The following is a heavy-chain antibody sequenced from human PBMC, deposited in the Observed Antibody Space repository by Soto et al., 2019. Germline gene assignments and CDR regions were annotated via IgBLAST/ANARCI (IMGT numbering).Heavy chain of an antibody. CDR3: ARAGVSGSYYTFHY. CDR1: GYTFTIYG. D-gene: IGHD3-10*01. J-gene: IGHJ4*02. CDR2: ISAFNGSI. Sequence: ASVKVSCKASGYTFTIYGISWVRQAPGQGLEWMGWISAFNGSINYAQKLQDRVTMTTDTSTSTAYMELRSLRSDDTAVYYCARAGVSGSYYTFHYWGQGTVVSGSS. V-gene: IGHV1-18*01.